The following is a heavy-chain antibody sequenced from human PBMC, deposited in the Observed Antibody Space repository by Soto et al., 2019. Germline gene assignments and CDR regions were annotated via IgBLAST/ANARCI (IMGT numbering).Heavy chain of an antibody. J-gene: IGHJ1*01. CDR3: VIYDSSGSPGFQH. D-gene: IGHD3-22*01. CDR2: IYYSGNT. CDR1: GYCISTGDFY. V-gene: IGHV4-30-4*01. Sequence: SETLCLTCIVSGYCISTGDFYWSWIRQPPGKGLEWIGCIYYSGNTYYNPSLKSRVTISVDTSKYQFSLKLSSVTAADMAVYYCVIYDSSGSPGFQHWGQGTLVT.